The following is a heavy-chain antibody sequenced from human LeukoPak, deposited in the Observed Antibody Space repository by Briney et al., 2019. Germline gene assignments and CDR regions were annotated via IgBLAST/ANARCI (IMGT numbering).Heavy chain of an antibody. J-gene: IGHJ4*02. V-gene: IGHV4-31*03. Sequence: SQTLSLTCTVSGGSISSGGYYWSWIRQHPGKGLERIGYIYYSGSTYYNPSLKSRVTISVDTSKNQFSLKLSSVTAADTAVYYCARVRGTVTTLYYFDYWGQGTLVTVSS. CDR2: IYYSGST. CDR3: ARVRGTVTTLYYFDY. D-gene: IGHD4-17*01. CDR1: GGSISSGGYY.